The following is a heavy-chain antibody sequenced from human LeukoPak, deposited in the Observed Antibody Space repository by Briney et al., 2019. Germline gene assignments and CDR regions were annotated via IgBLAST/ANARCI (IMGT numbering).Heavy chain of an antibody. CDR2: INPNSGGT. D-gene: IGHD6-19*01. CDR3: ARDPAEAVAGARGGYYYYYYMDV. J-gene: IGHJ6*03. V-gene: IGHV1-2*02. Sequence: ASVKVSCKASGYTFTGYYMHWVRQAPGQGLEWMGWINPNSGGTNYAQKFQGRVTMTRDTSISTAYMELSRLRSDDTAVYYCARDPAEAVAGARGGYYYYYYMDVWGKGTTVTISS. CDR1: GYTFTGYY.